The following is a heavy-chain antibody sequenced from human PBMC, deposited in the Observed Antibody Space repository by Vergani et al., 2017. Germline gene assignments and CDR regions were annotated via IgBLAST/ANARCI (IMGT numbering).Heavy chain of an antibody. D-gene: IGHD2-15*01. CDR2: ISSSSSTI. CDR3: AGVLPPRYY. Sequence: EVQLVESGGGLVQPGGSLRLSCAASGFTFSSYSMNWVRQAPGKGLEWVSYISSSSSTIYYADSVKGRFTISRDNAKNSLYLQMNSLRAEDTAVYYCAGVLPPRYYWGQGTLVTVSS. V-gene: IGHV3-48*04. CDR1: GFTFSSYS. J-gene: IGHJ4*02.